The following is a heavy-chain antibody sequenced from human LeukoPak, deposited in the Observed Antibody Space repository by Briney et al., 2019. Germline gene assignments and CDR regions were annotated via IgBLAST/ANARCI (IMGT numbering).Heavy chain of an antibody. V-gene: IGHV3-21*01. CDR1: GFTLSSYS. D-gene: IGHD6-13*01. CDR2: ISRSSAYI. CDR3: ARIAAAGVDYYYYYMDV. Sequence: GGSLRLSCAASGFTLSSYSMNWVRQAPGKGLEWVSSISRSSAYIYYADSVKGRFTISRDNSKNTLYLQMNSLRAEDTAVYYCARIAAAGVDYYYYYMDVWGKGTTVTISS. J-gene: IGHJ6*03.